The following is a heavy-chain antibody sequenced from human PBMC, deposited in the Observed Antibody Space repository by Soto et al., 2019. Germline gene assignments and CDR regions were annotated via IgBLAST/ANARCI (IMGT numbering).Heavy chain of an antibody. CDR3: ARGRYLDYYYYMDV. CDR1: GGSFSGYY. Sequence: QVQLQQWGAGLLKPSETLSLTCAVYGGSFSGYYWSWIRQPPGKGLEWIGEINHSGSTNYNPSRKSRVTISVDTSKNQFSLKLSSVTAADTAVYYCARGRYLDYYYYMDVWGKGTTVTVSS. V-gene: IGHV4-34*01. J-gene: IGHJ6*03. D-gene: IGHD1-1*01. CDR2: INHSGST.